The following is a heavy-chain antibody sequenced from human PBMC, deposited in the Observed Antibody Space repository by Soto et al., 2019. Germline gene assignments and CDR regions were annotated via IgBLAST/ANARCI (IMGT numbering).Heavy chain of an antibody. V-gene: IGHV3-23*01. Sequence: EVKLLESGGGLAQPGGSLRLSCVGSGFTFDSYAISWVRQVPGERVQWIAAISGSADGTDYAHSVRGRFTISRDNAKKTVHLQMDSLRVEDTAVYFCAKDTVGGYSFWSGYYSDGLDVWGQGTLVSVS. CDR1: GFTFDSYA. CDR3: AKDTVGGYSFWSGYYSDGLDV. J-gene: IGHJ3*01. CDR2: ISGSADGT. D-gene: IGHD3-3*01.